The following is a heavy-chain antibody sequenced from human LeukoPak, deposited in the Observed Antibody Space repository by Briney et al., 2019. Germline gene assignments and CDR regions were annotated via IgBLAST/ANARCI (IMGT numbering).Heavy chain of an antibody. J-gene: IGHJ1*01. CDR3: ARSRINGYNIIQR. CDR2: ISTSGSTI. D-gene: IGHD5-24*01. Sequence: GGSLRLSCAASGFTFSDYYMSWIRQAPGKGLEWVSYISTSGSTINYADSVKGRFTISRDNAQNSLYLQMNSLRAEDTAVYYCARSRINGYNIIQRWGQGTLVTVSS. CDR1: GFTFSDYY. V-gene: IGHV3-11*04.